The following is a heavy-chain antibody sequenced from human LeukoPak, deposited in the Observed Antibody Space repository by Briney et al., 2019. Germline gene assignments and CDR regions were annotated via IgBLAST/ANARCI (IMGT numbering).Heavy chain of an antibody. CDR2: FYHGGST. D-gene: IGHD6-19*01. CDR1: GYSISTGYY. Sequence: SETLSLTCTVSGYSISTGYYWDWIRQPPGKGLEWIGTFYHGGSTYYNPSLKSRVTISVDTSKNQFSLNLTSVTAADTAVYYCARRRGYSSGWNDYWGQGTLVTVSS. J-gene: IGHJ4*02. CDR3: ARRRGYSSGWNDY. V-gene: IGHV4-38-2*02.